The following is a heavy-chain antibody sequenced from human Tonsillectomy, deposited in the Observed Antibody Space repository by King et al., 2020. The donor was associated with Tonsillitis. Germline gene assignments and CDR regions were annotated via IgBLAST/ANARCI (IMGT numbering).Heavy chain of an antibody. CDR2: IYYSGST. Sequence: QLQESGPGLVKPSETLSLTCTVSGGSISSSSYYWGWIRQPPGKGLEWIGSIYYSGSTYYNPSLKSRVTISVDTSKNQFSLKLSSVTAADTAVYYCARHSGYYDSSGYSYDYWGQGTLVTVSS. J-gene: IGHJ4*02. V-gene: IGHV4-39*01. CDR3: ARHSGYYDSSGYSYDY. CDR1: GGSISSSSYY. D-gene: IGHD3-22*01.